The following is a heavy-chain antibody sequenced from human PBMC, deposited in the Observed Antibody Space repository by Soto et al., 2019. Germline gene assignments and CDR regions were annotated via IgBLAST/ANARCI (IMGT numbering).Heavy chain of an antibody. V-gene: IGHV3-30-3*01. CDR3: ARDRSYCSGGSCYSLGGLDY. CDR1: GFTFSNYA. J-gene: IGHJ4*02. D-gene: IGHD2-15*01. CDR2: ISYDGSSK. Sequence: GGSLRLSCAASGFTFSNYAMHWVRQAPGKGLEWVAVISYDGSSKYYADSVKGRFTISRDNSKNTLFLQMNSLRAEDTSVYYCARDRSYCSGGSCYSLGGLDYSGPGNMVHVSP.